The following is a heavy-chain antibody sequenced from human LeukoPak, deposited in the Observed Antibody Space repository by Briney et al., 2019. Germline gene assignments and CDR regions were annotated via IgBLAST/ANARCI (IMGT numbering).Heavy chain of an antibody. V-gene: IGHV3-49*04. CDR1: GFTFGDHA. Sequence: GGSLRLSCTGSGFTFGDHAMSWVRQAPGKGLEWIGFIRSKAYRGTTEYAASVKGRFTISRDDSASIAYLQMNSLRTEDTAVYYCARGPIQLWIHNAMDVWGQGTTVTVSS. J-gene: IGHJ6*02. D-gene: IGHD5-18*01. CDR3: ARGPIQLWIHNAMDV. CDR2: IRSKAYRGTT.